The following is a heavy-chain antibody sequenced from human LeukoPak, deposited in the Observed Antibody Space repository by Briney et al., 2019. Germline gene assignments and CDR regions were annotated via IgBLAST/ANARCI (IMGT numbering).Heavy chain of an antibody. Sequence: GGSLRLSCTASGFTFGDYAMSWFRQAPGKGLEWVGFIRSKAYGGTTEYAASVKGRFTISRDDSKSIAYLQMNSLKTEDTAVYYCTRDPLDFDWLYNDAFDIWGQGTMVTVSS. CDR2: IRSKAYGGTT. V-gene: IGHV3-49*03. CDR3: TRDPLDFDWLYNDAFDI. D-gene: IGHD3-9*01. CDR1: GFTFGDYA. J-gene: IGHJ3*02.